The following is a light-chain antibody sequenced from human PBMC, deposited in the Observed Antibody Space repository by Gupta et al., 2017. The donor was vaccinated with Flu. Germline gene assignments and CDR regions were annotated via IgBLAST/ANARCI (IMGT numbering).Light chain of an antibody. CDR1: KLGDKN. J-gene: IGLJ2*01. V-gene: IGLV3-1*01. CDR3: QTWDSSTLI. CDR2: LDA. Sequence: SYELTQPPSVSVSPGQTASITCSGDKLGDKNVSWYQQKPGQSPVVVRYLDAKRPSGIPERFSGSNSGNKATLTISGTQVVDESDYYCQTWDSSTLIFGGGTKLTV.